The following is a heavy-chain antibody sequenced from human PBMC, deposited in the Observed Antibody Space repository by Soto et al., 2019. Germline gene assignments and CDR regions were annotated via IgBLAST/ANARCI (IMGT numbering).Heavy chain of an antibody. CDR2: LSWNGVTI. J-gene: IGHJ6*02. CDR3: AASSAYDSSAYSGFHYGMDV. D-gene: IGHD3-22*01. Sequence: EVQLVESGGDLVQPGRSLRLSCAASGFTFDDYAMHWVRQVPGKGLQWVSGLSWNGVTIGYAASVKGRFTISRDNAKKTLYLQMNGLRPDDTALHYCAASSAYDSSAYSGFHYGMDVRGLGTTVAVSS. CDR1: GFTFDDYA. V-gene: IGHV3-9*01.